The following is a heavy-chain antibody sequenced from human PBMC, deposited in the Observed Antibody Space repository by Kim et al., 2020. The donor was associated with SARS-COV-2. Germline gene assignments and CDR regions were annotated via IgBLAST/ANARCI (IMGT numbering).Heavy chain of an antibody. V-gene: IGHV5-51*01. J-gene: IGHJ3*02. CDR2: IYPGDSDT. CDR3: ARFLDSSGYYYGAFDI. D-gene: IGHD3-22*01. CDR1: GYSFTSYW. Sequence: GESLKISCKGSGYSFTSYWIGWVRQMPGKGLECMGIIYPGDSDTRYSPSFQGQVTISADKSISTAYLQWSSLKASDTAMYYCARFLDSSGYYYGAFDIWGQGTMVTVSS.